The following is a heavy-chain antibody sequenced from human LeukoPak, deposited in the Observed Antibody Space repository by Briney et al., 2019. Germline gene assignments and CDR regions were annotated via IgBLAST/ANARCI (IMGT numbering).Heavy chain of an antibody. Sequence: GGSLRLSCAASGFTFRTHAMNWVRRAPGKGLEWVSGIGESGSNTYYADSVKGRFTISRDNSKNTLYLQMNRLRAEDTAVYYCASGGYGRLRSFDYWGQGTLVTVSS. CDR1: GFTFRTHA. CDR2: IGESGSNT. CDR3: ASGGYGRLRSFDY. J-gene: IGHJ4*02. D-gene: IGHD1-26*01. V-gene: IGHV3-23*01.